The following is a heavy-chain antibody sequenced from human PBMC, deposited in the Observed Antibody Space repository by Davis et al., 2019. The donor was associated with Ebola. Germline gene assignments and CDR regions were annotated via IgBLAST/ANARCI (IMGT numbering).Heavy chain of an antibody. D-gene: IGHD3-16*01. J-gene: IGHJ4*02. Sequence: SGPTLVKPPQTLTLTCTFSGFSLSTSGVGVGWIRQPPGKALEWPALIYWDDDKRYSPSLKSRLTITKDTSKNQVVLTMTNMDPVDTATYYCAHKGLLAYFYYFDYWGQGTLVTVSS. CDR1: GFSLSTSGVG. CDR3: AHKGLLAYFYYFDY. CDR2: IYWDDDK. V-gene: IGHV2-5*02.